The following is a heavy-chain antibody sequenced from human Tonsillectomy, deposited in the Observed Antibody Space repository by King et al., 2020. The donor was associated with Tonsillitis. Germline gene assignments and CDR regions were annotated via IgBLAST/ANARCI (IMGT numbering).Heavy chain of an antibody. D-gene: IGHD1-14*01. CDR1: GGSISNYV. Sequence: QVQLQESGPGLVKPSETLSLTCSVSGGSISNYVWNWIRQPPGKGLEWLGYVYSSGNVNYNPSLMSRLRISSDTSRDQFSLRLRSVTAADTAIYYCARQRSGTFSPVEYWGQGILVTVSS. CDR3: ARQRSGTFSPVEY. CDR2: VYSSGNV. J-gene: IGHJ4*02. V-gene: IGHV4-59*08.